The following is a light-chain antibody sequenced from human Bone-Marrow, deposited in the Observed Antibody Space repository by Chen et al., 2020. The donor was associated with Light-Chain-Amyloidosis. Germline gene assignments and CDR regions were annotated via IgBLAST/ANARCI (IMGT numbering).Light chain of an antibody. CDR1: SSNIGANSD. CDR3: QSYDRSLSGSV. J-gene: IGLJ3*02. Sequence: QSVLTQPPSVSGPPGQSLTISCTGSSSNIGANSDVHWYQQLPGTAPKLLIFGTTNRPSGVPDRFSGSKSGTSASLAITGLQAEDEADYYCQSYDRSLSGSVFGGGTKLTVL. CDR2: GTT. V-gene: IGLV1-40*01.